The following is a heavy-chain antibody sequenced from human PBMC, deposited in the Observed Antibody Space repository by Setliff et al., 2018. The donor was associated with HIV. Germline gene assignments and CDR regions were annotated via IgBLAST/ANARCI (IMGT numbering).Heavy chain of an antibody. J-gene: IGHJ5*02. CDR2: IVPTIGSV. CDR1: GYPFRSYA. Sequence: SVKFSCKASGYPFRSYANSWVRQAPGQGLEWMGRIVPTIGSVNYEQKFQGRVRITADKPTTTDYMQIVGLTSEDTAIYYFARVMGDDFWSGTSNWFDTWGQGTVVTVSS. V-gene: IGHV1-69*04. D-gene: IGHD3-3*01. CDR3: ARVMGDDFWSGTSNWFDT.